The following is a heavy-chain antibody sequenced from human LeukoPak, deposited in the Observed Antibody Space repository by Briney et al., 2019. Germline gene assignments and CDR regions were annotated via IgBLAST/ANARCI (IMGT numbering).Heavy chain of an antibody. V-gene: IGHV3-53*05. CDR2: IYSGGST. J-gene: IGHJ3*02. CDR1: GFTVSSNY. CDR3: ANFEGSSQAFHI. Sequence: GGSLRLSCAASGFTVSSNYMSWVRQAPGKGLEWVSVIYSGGSTYYADSVKGRFTISRDNSKNTLYLQMNSLRAEDTAVFYCANFEGSSQAFHIWGQGTLVTVSS. D-gene: IGHD3-9*01.